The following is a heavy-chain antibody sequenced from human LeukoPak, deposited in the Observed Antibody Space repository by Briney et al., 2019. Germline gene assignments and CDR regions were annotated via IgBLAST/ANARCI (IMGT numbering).Heavy chain of an antibody. J-gene: IGHJ5*02. CDR2: IWYDGSNK. CDR3: ARDPYCSSTSCYAWGGWFDP. Sequence: PGGSLRLSCAASGFTFSSYGMHWVRQAPGKGLEWVAVIWYDGSNKYYADSVKGRFTISRDNSKNTLYLQMNSLRAEDTAVYYCARDPYCSSTSCYAWGGWFDPWGQGTLVTVSS. D-gene: IGHD2-2*01. CDR1: GFTFSSYG. V-gene: IGHV3-33*01.